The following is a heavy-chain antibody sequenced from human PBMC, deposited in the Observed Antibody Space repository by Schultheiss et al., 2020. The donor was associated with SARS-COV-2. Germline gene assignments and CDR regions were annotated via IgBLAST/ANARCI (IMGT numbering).Heavy chain of an antibody. CDR2: IYYSGST. V-gene: IGHV4-31*03. CDR3: ARRWAGSGQRAFDI. D-gene: IGHD2-2*01. Sequence: SETLSLTCTVSGGSISSGGYYWSWIRQHPGKGLEWIGYIYYSGSTYYNPSLKSRVTISVDTSKNQFSLKLSSVTAADTAVYYCARRWAGSGQRAFDIWGQGTMVTVSS. CDR1: GGSISSGGYY. J-gene: IGHJ3*02.